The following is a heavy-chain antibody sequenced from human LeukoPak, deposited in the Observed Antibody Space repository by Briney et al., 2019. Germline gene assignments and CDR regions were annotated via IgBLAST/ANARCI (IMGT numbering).Heavy chain of an antibody. CDR2: IKQDGSEK. CDR3: ARGRWDSSSWYYFDY. D-gene: IGHD6-13*01. Sequence: PGGSLRLSCAASGFTFSSYWMSWVRQAPGKGLEWVANIKQDGSEKYYVDSVKGRFTISRDNAKNSLYLQMNSLRAEDTAVYYCARGRWDSSSWYYFDYWGQGTLATVSS. J-gene: IGHJ4*02. CDR1: GFTFSSYW. V-gene: IGHV3-7*05.